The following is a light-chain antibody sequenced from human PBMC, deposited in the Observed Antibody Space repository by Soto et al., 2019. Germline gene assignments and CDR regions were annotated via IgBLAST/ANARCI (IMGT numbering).Light chain of an antibody. V-gene: IGKV1-5*03. CDR3: QQYDSYRT. J-gene: IGKJ1*01. Sequence: DIQMTQSPSTLSASVGDTVTITCRASQSISSWLAWYQQKPGRAPKLLIFKAATLESGVPSRFSGSGSGTEFTLTISSLQPDDFATYYCQQYDSYRTFGQGTKVDIK. CDR2: KAA. CDR1: QSISSW.